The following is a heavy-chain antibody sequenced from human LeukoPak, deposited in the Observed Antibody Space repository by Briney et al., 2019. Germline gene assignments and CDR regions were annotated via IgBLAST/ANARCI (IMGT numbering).Heavy chain of an antibody. CDR2: ISYDGGNK. D-gene: IGHD5-24*01. J-gene: IGHJ4*02. CDR1: GFTFSYYA. V-gene: IGHV3-30*04. CDR3: ARGEDGYNLIGDY. Sequence: PGGSLRLSCAASGFTFSYYAIHWVRQAPGKGLEWVAVISYDGGNKYYADSVKGRFTISRDNSKNTMYLQVNSLRAEDTAVYYCARGEDGYNLIGDYWGQGTLVTVSS.